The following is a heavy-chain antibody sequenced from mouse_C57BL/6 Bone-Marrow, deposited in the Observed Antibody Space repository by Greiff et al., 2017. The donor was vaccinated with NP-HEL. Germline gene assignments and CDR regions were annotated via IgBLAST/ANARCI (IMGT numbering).Heavy chain of an antibody. D-gene: IGHD2-1*01. CDR1: GYSFTGYF. J-gene: IGHJ1*03. CDR2: INPYNGDT. Sequence: EVKLQESGPELVKPGDSVKISCKASGYSFTGYFMNWVMQSHGKSLEWIGRINPYNGDTFYNQKFKGKATLTVDKSSSTAHMELRSLTSADSAVYDCARNGNYLYWYFDVWGTGTTVTVSS. CDR3: ARNGNYLYWYFDV. V-gene: IGHV1-20*01.